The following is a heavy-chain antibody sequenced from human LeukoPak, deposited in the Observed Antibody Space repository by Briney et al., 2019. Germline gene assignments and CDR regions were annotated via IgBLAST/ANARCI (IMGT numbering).Heavy chain of an antibody. D-gene: IGHD3-10*01. V-gene: IGHV1-2*02. CDR3: ARGGWFGEPEDY. J-gene: IGHJ4*02. CDR1: GYTFTGYY. CDR2: INPNSGGT. Sequence: ASVKVSCKASGYTFTGYYMHWVRQAPGQGLEWMGWINPNSGGTNYAQKLQGRVTMTTDTSTSTAYMELRSLRSDDTAVYYCARGGWFGEPEDYWGQGTLVTVSS.